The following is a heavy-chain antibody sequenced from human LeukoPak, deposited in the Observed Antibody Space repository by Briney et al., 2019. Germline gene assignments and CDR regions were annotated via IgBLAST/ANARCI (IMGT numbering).Heavy chain of an antibody. V-gene: IGHV1-69*13. CDR3: ARGCGGGDCYDY. Sequence: SVKVSCKASGGTFSSYAISWVRQAPGQGLEWMGGITPIFGTANYAQKFQGRVTITADESTSTAYMELSSLRSEDTAVYYCARGCGGGDCYDYWGQGTLVTVSS. J-gene: IGHJ4*02. CDR1: GGTFSSYA. CDR2: ITPIFGTA. D-gene: IGHD2-21*01.